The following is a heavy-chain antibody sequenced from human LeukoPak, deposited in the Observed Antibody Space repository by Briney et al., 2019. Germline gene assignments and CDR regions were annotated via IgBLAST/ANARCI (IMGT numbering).Heavy chain of an antibody. D-gene: IGHD5-12*01. CDR2: ISSSSSYI. V-gene: IGHV3-21*01. CDR1: GFTFSGYS. J-gene: IGHJ4*02. Sequence: GGSLRLSCAASGFTFSGYSMNWVRQAPGKGLEWVSSISSSSSYIYYADSVKGRFTISRDNAKNSLYLQMNSLRAEDTAVYYCARNGNSGYDSLDYWGQGTLVTVSS. CDR3: ARNGNSGYDSLDY.